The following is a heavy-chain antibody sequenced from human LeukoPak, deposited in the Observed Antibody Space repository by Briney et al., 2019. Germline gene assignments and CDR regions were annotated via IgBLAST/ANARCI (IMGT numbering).Heavy chain of an antibody. V-gene: IGHV4-59*08. CDR2: IYYSGST. CDR1: GGSISSYY. D-gene: IGHD5-24*01. J-gene: IGHJ4*02. Sequence: SSETLSLTCTVSGGSISSYYWSWIRQPPGKGLEWIGYIYYSGSTNYNPSLKSRVTISVDTSKSQFSLKLSSVTTADTAVYYCARRRRDGYSRYFDYWGQGTLVTVSS. CDR3: ARRRRDGYSRYFDY.